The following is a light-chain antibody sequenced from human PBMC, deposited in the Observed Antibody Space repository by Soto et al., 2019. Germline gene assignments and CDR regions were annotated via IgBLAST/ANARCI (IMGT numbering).Light chain of an antibody. J-gene: IGLJ2*01. CDR2: EVT. V-gene: IGLV2-8*01. Sequence: QSALTQPPSASGSPGQSVTISCTGISSDVGGYNYVSWYQLRPGKAPRLMMYEVTQRPSGVPDRFSGSKSGNTATLTVSGPQAEDEADYYCSFYVGTNILIFGGGTKLTVL. CDR3: SFYVGTNILI. CDR1: SSDVGGYNY.